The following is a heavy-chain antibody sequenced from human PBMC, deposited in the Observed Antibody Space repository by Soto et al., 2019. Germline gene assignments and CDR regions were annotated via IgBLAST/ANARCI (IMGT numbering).Heavy chain of an antibody. CDR1: GFTFSGSA. Sequence: PGGSLRLSCAASGFTFSGSAMHWVRQASGKGLEWVGRIRSKANSYATAYAASVKGRFTISRDDSKNTAYLQMNSLKTEDTAVYYCTRLYGDYNPYDTPDLDYWGQGTLVTVSS. J-gene: IGHJ4*02. D-gene: IGHD4-17*01. CDR2: IRSKANSYAT. V-gene: IGHV3-73*01. CDR3: TRLYGDYNPYDTPDLDY.